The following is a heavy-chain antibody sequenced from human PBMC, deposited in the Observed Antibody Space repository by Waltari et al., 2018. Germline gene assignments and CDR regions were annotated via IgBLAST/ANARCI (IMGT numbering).Heavy chain of an antibody. V-gene: IGHV4-39*07. CDR3: ASVTYYYDSSGYYNFDY. CDR1: GGSISSSSYY. J-gene: IGHJ4*02. CDR2: IYYSGST. Sequence: QLQLQESGPGLVKPSETLSLTCTVSGGSISSSSYYWGWIRQPPGKGLEWIGSIYYSGSTYYHPSLKSRVTISVDTSKNQFSLKLSSVTAADTAVYYCASVTYYYDSSGYYNFDYWGQGTLVTVSS. D-gene: IGHD3-22*01.